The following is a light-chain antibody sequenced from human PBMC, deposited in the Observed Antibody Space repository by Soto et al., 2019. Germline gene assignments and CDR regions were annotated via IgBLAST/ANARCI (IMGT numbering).Light chain of an antibody. CDR1: QSIGSN. V-gene: IGKV3-15*01. CDR3: QQYNNWPYT. CDR2: GAS. Sequence: EIVMTQSPATLSVSPGERATLSCRASQSIGSNLAWYQQKPGQAPRLLIHGASIRATGIPARFSGSGSGTEFTLTISSLQSEDFAVYCCQQYNNWPYTFGQGTKLDIK. J-gene: IGKJ2*01.